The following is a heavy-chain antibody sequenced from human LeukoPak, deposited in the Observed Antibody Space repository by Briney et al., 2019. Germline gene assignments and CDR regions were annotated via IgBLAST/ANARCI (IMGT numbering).Heavy chain of an antibody. Sequence: SETLSLTCAVYGESFSDYLWTWVRQPPGKGLEWIGEVNHSGASNYIPSLKSRVTISSDTSKNQFSLKLASVTAADTAVYYCARWRLYYDSSGYFDYWGQGTLVPVSS. D-gene: IGHD3-22*01. J-gene: IGHJ4*02. CDR3: ARWRLYYDSSGYFDY. CDR2: VNHSGAS. V-gene: IGHV4-34*01. CDR1: GESFSDYL.